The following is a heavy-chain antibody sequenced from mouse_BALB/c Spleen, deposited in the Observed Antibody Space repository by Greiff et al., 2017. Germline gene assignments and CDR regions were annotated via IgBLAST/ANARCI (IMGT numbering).Heavy chain of an antibody. J-gene: IGHJ3*01. D-gene: IGHD2-2*01. CDR1: GFTFTDYY. Sequence: EVQLVESGGGLVQPGGSLRLSCATSGFTFTDYYMSWVRQPPGKALEWLGFIRNKANGYTTEYSASVKGRFTISRDNSQSILYLQMNTLRAEDSATYYCARADGYDGFAYWGQGTLVTVSA. V-gene: IGHV7-3*02. CDR2: IRNKANGYTT. CDR3: ARADGYDGFAY.